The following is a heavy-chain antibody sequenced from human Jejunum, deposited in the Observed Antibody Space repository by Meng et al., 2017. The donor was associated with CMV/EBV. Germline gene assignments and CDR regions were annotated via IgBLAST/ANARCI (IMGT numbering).Heavy chain of an antibody. J-gene: IGHJ4*02. CDR3: AKLIDY. Sequence: GSLRRSCAAAGFTLSSYTMSWVRQAQGKGLEWVSAISGSGGTTYYADSVKGRFTISRDNSKNTLYLQMNSLRAEDTAVYYCAKLIDYWGQGTLVTVSS. V-gene: IGHV3-23*01. CDR2: ISGSGGTT. CDR1: GFTLSSYT.